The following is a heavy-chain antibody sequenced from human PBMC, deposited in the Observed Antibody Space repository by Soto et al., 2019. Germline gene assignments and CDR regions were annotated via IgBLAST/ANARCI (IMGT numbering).Heavy chain of an antibody. J-gene: IGHJ2*01. CDR1: GGTFSSYA. D-gene: IGHD1-26*01. CDR3: ARTIVGASYWYFDL. V-gene: IGHV1-69*12. CDR2: IIPIFGTA. Sequence: QVQLVQSGAEVKKPGSSVKVSCKASGGTFSSYAISWVRQAPGQGPEWMGGIIPIFGTANYAQKFQGRVTITADESTSTVYMELSSVRSEDTAVYYCARTIVGASYWYFDLWGRGTLVTVSS.